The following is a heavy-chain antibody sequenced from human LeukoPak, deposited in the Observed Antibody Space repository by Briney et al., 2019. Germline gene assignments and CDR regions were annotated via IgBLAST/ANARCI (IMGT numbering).Heavy chain of an antibody. D-gene: IGHD2-2*01. CDR3: ARHGPTYYQKAFDI. J-gene: IGHJ3*02. CDR2: IYHSGST. Sequence: ASETLSLTCAVSGGSISSGGYSWSWIRQPPGKGLEWIGYIYHSGSTYYNPSLKSRVTISVDRSKNQFSLKLSSVTAADTAVYYCARHGPTYYQKAFDIWGQGTIVTVSS. CDR1: GGSISSGGYS. V-gene: IGHV4-30-2*01.